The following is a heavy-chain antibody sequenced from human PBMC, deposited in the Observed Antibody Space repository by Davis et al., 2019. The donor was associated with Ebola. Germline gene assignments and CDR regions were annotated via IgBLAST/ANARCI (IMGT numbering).Heavy chain of an antibody. J-gene: IGHJ6*02. V-gene: IGHV4-34*01. CDR2: INHSGST. D-gene: IGHD6-19*01. Sequence: MPSETLSLTCAVYGGSFSAYYWSWIRQPPGKGLEWIGEINHSGSTNYNPSLKSRVTISVDTSKNQFSLKLSSVTAADTAVYYCARRSSGRLGYYYGMDVWGQGTTVTVSS. CDR1: GGSFSAYY. CDR3: ARRSSGRLGYYYGMDV.